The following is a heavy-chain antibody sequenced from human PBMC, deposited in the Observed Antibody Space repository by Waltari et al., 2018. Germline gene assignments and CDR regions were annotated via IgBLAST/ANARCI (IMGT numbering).Heavy chain of an antibody. J-gene: IGHJ3*02. Sequence: VQLVQSGAEVKKPGASVKVSCKASGYTFTSYGISWVRQAPGQGLEWMGWISAYNGDRNYAQKLQGRDTMTTDTSTSTAYMELRSLRSDDTAVYYCARDARGIVAAGAFDIWGQGTMVTVSS. V-gene: IGHV1-18*01. CDR3: ARDARGIVAAGAFDI. D-gene: IGHD5-12*01. CDR1: GYTFTSYG. CDR2: ISAYNGDR.